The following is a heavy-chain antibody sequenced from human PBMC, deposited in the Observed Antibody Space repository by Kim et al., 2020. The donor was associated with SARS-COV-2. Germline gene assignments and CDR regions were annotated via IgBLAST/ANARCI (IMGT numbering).Heavy chain of an antibody. J-gene: IGHJ4*02. V-gene: IGHV1-3*01. Sequence: YSQKFQGRVTITRDTSASTAYMELSSLRSEDTAVYYCARRLGSPAGYFDYWGQGTLVTVCS. CDR3: ARRLGSPAGYFDY. D-gene: IGHD2-15*01.